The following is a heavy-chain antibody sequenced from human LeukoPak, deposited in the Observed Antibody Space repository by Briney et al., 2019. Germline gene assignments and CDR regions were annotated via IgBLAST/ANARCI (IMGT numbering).Heavy chain of an antibody. CDR2: IDWDDDK. D-gene: IGHD3-22*01. CDR3: ARIQGYYDSSGYSYYYGMDV. CDR1: GFSLSTSGMC. V-gene: IGHV2-70*11. Sequence: SSPTLVNPTQTLTLTCTFSGFSLSTSGMCVSWIRQPPGKALEWLARIDWDDDKYYSTSLKTRLTISKDTSKNQVVLTMTNMDPVDTATYYCARIQGYYDSSGYSYYYGMDVWGQGTTVTVSS. J-gene: IGHJ6*02.